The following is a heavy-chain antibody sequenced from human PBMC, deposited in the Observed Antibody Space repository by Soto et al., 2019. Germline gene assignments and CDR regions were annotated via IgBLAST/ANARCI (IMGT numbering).Heavy chain of an antibody. CDR1: GDSVSSNTAS. D-gene: IGHD5-12*01. V-gene: IGHV6-1*01. J-gene: IGHJ5*02. Sequence: PSQTLSLTFAISGDSVSSNTASWNWIRQSPSRGLEWLGRTYFRSKWYNDYAVSVKGRIIINPDTSNNQFSLQMNSVTPEDTAVYFCAKGDNLGPKTGYAFDPWGQGIMVTVSS. CDR3: AKGDNLGPKTGYAFDP. CDR2: TYFRSKWYN.